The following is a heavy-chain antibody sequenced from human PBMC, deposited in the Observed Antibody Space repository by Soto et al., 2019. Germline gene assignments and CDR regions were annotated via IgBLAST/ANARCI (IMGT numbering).Heavy chain of an antibody. Sequence: SLRLSCAASVFTFGDYSVNWFLQAPGKGLEWVANINWNSNNIAYEDSVKGRFTISRDNDKNSLYLQMNSLRPEDTALYYCVKDRSSGTSSKFTWFEPWGPAHLVTVSS. V-gene: IGHV3-9*01. D-gene: IGHD3-10*01. CDR1: VFTFGDYS. CDR2: INWNSNNI. CDR3: VKDRSSGTSSKFTWFEP. J-gene: IGHJ5*02.